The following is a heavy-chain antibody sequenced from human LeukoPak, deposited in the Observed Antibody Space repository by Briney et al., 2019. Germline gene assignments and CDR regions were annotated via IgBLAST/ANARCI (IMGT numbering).Heavy chain of an antibody. CDR3: AKEFDSGGYGANFDS. Sequence: GGSLRLSCTGSKFTFSNYGMQWVRQAPGKGLEWVAVVSAHGTTKYYADSVKGRFTISRDSSRNTMYLQMNSLRAEDAAVYYCAKEFDSGGYGANFDSWGQGTLVTVSS. CDR1: KFTFSNYG. J-gene: IGHJ4*02. V-gene: IGHV3-30*18. D-gene: IGHD3-10*01. CDR2: VSAHGTTK.